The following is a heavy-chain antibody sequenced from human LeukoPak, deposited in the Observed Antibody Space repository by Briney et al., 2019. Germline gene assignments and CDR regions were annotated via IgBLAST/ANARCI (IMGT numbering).Heavy chain of an antibody. V-gene: IGHV4-31*03. CDR1: GGSISSGGYY. J-gene: IGHJ3*02. Sequence: PSQTLSLTCTVSGGSISSGGYYWSWIRQHPGKGLEWIGYIYYSGSTHYNPSLKSRVTISVDTSKNQFSLKLSSVTAADTAVYYCARWFGEFGNAFDIWGQGTMVTVSS. CDR2: IYYSGST. CDR3: ARWFGEFGNAFDI. D-gene: IGHD3-10*01.